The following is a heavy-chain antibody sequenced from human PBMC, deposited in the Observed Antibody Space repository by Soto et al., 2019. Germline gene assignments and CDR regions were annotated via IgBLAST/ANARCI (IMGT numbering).Heavy chain of an antibody. Sequence: PSETLSLTCTVSGGSISSYYWSWIRQPPGKGLEWIGYIYHSGSTNYNPSLKSRVTISVDTSKNQFSLKLSSVTAADTAVYYCARLRVVRFLEWLHLGKYYYYYYMDVWGKGTTVTVSS. D-gene: IGHD3-3*01. CDR2: IYHSGST. J-gene: IGHJ6*03. CDR1: GGSISSYY. V-gene: IGHV4-59*12. CDR3: ARLRVVRFLEWLHLGKYYYYYYMDV.